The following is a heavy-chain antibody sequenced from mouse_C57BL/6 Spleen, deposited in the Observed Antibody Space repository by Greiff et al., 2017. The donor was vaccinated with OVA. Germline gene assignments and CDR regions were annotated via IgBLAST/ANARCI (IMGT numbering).Heavy chain of an antibody. D-gene: IGHD2-4*01. CDR3: ARPVYDYDVWAMDY. J-gene: IGHJ4*01. CDR1: GYTFTDYY. V-gene: IGHV1-26*01. CDR2: INPNNGGT. Sequence: EVQLQQPGPELVKPGASVKISCKASGYTFTDYYMNWVKQSHGKSLEWIGDINPNNGGTSYNQKFKGKATLTVDKSSSTAYMELRSLTSEDSAVYYCARPVYDYDVWAMDYWGQGTSVTVSS.